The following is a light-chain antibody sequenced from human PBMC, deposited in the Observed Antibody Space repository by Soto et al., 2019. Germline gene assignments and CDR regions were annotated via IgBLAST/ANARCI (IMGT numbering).Light chain of an antibody. Sequence: EIVMTQSPATLSVSPGESATLSCSASQRISRNLAWYQQKPGQAPRLLIYDASTRATAIPARFSGSGSETEFTLTISSLQSEDFAVYYCQQYNNWPWTFGQGTKVDIK. CDR3: QQYNNWPWT. V-gene: IGKV3-15*01. CDR1: QRISRN. J-gene: IGKJ1*01. CDR2: DAS.